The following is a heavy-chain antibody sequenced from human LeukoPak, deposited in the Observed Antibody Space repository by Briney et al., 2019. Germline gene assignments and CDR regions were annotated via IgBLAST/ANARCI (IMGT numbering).Heavy chain of an antibody. CDR2: IKLDGSEK. D-gene: IGHD3-3*01. CDR3: ARDQYDTWSRRGNFDS. J-gene: IGHJ4*02. V-gene: IGHV3-7*03. Sequence: GGSLRLSCVASGFTFGKYWMSWVRQAPGKGLEWVANIKLDGSEKNYVDSVKGRFTISRDNTKNSLYLQMNSLRAEGTAVFYCARDQYDTWSRRGNFDSWGQGTLVIVSS. CDR1: GFTFGKYW.